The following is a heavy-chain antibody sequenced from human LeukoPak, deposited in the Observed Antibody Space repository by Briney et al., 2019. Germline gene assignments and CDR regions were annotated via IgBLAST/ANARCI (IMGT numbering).Heavy chain of an antibody. Sequence: PGGSLRLSCAASGFTVSSYAMSWVRQAPGKGLEWVSAISGSGGSTYYADSVKGRFTISRDNSKNTLYLQMNSLRAEDTAVYYCAKDLVRGVDLFDYWGQGTLVTVSS. V-gene: IGHV3-23*01. CDR3: AKDLVRGVDLFDY. CDR2: ISGSGGST. CDR1: GFTVSSYA. D-gene: IGHD3-10*01. J-gene: IGHJ4*02.